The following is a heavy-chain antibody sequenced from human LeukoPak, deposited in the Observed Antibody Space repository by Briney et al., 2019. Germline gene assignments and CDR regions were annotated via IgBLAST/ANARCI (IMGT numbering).Heavy chain of an antibody. CDR1: GFTFSSYA. Sequence: GGSLRLSCAASGFTFSSYAMHWVRQAPGKGLEWVAVISYDGSNKYYADSVKGRFTISRDNSSNTLYLQMNSLRAEDTAAYYCAKANGYFSFDYCGQGTLVTVSS. V-gene: IGHV3-30-3*01. CDR3: AKANGYFSFDY. D-gene: IGHD5-24*01. J-gene: IGHJ4*02. CDR2: ISYDGSNK.